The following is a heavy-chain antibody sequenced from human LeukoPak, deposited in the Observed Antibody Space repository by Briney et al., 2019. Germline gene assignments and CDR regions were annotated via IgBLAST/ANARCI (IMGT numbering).Heavy chain of an antibody. CDR3: ARGRSGWYYFDY. V-gene: IGHV4-38-2*02. D-gene: IGHD6-19*01. CDR2: IYHSGST. CDR1: SYSISSGYY. Sequence: SETLSLTCTVSSYSISSGYYWGWIRQPPGKGLEWIGSIYHSGSTYYNPSLKSRVTISVDTSKNQFSLKLSSVTAADTAVYYCARGRSGWYYFDYWGQGTLVTVSS. J-gene: IGHJ4*02.